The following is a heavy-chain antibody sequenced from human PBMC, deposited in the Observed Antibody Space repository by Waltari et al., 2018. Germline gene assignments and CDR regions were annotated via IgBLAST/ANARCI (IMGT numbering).Heavy chain of an antibody. Sequence: VQLVQSGSELKKPGASVKVSXXXSGYTFTSYAMNXVRQAPGQGLEWMGWTNTNTGNPTYAQGFTGRFVFSLDTSVSTAYLQISSLKAEDTAVYYXARGKEQLFNXXNWFDPWGQGTLVXXXS. CDR3: ARGKEQLFNXXNWFDP. CDR2: TNTNTGNP. CDR1: GYTFTSYA. D-gene: IGHD5-18*01. J-gene: IGHJ5*02. V-gene: IGHV7-4-1*02.